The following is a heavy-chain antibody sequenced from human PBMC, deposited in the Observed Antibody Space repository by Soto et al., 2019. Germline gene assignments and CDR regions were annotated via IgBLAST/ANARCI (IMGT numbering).Heavy chain of an antibody. CDR1: GFTFSSNA. J-gene: IGHJ4*02. V-gene: IGHV3-30-3*01. Sequence: HPGGSLRLSCAASGFTFSSNAMHWVRQAPGKGLEWVAVISYDGSNKYYADSVKGRFTISRDNSKNTLYLQMSSLRAEDTAVYYCARVYHYDSSGWYYFDYWGQGTMVTVSS. CDR2: ISYDGSNK. D-gene: IGHD3-22*01. CDR3: ARVYHYDSSGWYYFDY.